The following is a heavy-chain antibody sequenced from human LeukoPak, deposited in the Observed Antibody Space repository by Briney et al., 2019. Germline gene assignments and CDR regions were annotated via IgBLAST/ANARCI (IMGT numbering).Heavy chain of an antibody. D-gene: IGHD2-21*02. CDR1: GYTFTSYG. CDR2: IIPIFGTA. V-gene: IGHV1-69*05. Sequence: ASVKVSCKASGYTFTSYGISWVRQAPGQGLEWMGGIIPIFGTANYAQKFQGRVTITTDESTSTAYMELSSLRSEDTAVYYCAGERVTLGYYYGMDVWGQGTTVTVSS. CDR3: AGERVTLGYYYGMDV. J-gene: IGHJ6*02.